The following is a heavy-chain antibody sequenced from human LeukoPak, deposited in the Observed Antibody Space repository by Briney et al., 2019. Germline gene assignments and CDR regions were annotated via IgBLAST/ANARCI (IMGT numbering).Heavy chain of an antibody. D-gene: IGHD6-6*01. V-gene: IGHV3-7*01. CDR3: ARESFAARWD. CDR1: GFTFNNYW. Sequence: GGSLRLSCAASGFTFNNYWMSWVRQAPGKGLEWVANIKQDGSQKSYVDSVKGRFTISRDNANNLLYLQMNSLRAEDTAVYYCARESFAARWDWGQGTLVTVSS. CDR2: IKQDGSQK. J-gene: IGHJ4*02.